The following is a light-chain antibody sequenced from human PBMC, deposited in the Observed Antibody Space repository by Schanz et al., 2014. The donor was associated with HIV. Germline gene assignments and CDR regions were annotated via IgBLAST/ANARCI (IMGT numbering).Light chain of an antibody. J-gene: IGKJ4*01. CDR3: QQYVTSTRIT. CDR2: GAS. CDR1: QSVSAN. Sequence: EIVMTQSPATLSVSPGERATLSCRASQSVSANLAWFQQTPGQAPRLLIYGASIRATGIPARFSGSGSGTEFTLTISRLEPEDSAVYYCQQYVTSTRITFGGGTKVEIK. V-gene: IGKV3-15*01.